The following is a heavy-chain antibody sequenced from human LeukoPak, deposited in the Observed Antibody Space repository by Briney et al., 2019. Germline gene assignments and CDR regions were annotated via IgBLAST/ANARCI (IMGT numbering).Heavy chain of an antibody. CDR1: GFTFSSYS. CDR2: ISSSSSYI. CDR3: ARAPRDIVVVPAATSNWFDP. J-gene: IGHJ5*02. Sequence: GGSLRLSCAASGFTFSSYSMNWVRQAPGKGLEWVSSISSSSSYIYYADSVKGRFTISRDNAKNSLYLQMNSLRAEDTAVYYCARAPRDIVVVPAATSNWFDPWGQGTLVTVSS. D-gene: IGHD2-2*01. V-gene: IGHV3-21*01.